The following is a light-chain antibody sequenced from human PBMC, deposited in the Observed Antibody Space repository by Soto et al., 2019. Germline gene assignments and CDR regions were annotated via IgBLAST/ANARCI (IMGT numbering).Light chain of an antibody. CDR2: PAS. J-gene: IGKJ2*03. V-gene: IGKV1-9*01. CDR3: QHLRTYPFS. CDR1: PDISTS. Sequence: DIQLTQSPSFLSASVGDRVTVSCRASPDISTSLAWFQQKAGKVPQLLVYPASTLQDGVPSRFSGSGSGTYFTLTINNLQAEDFATYYCQHLRTYPFSFGQGTKLDIK.